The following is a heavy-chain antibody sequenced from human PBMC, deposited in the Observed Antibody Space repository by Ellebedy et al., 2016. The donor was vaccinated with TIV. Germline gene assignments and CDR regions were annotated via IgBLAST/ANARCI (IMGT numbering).Heavy chain of an antibody. V-gene: IGHV1-3*01. J-gene: IGHJ4*02. D-gene: IGHD5-24*01. Sequence: AASVKVSCKASGYTFTNYAMHWVRQAPGQRLEWMGWINPGNDDTKLSQKFQGRVTITGDTSASTVSMELSSLTSEDTAVYYCARDRIRGDGILFDYWGQGTLVTVS. CDR3: ARDRIRGDGILFDY. CDR2: INPGNDDT. CDR1: GYTFTNYA.